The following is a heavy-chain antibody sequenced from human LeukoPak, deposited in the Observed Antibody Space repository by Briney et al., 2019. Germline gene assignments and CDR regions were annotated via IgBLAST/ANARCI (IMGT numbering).Heavy chain of an antibody. CDR3: ARDAMYNSRWSYAFDI. D-gene: IGHD3-22*01. J-gene: IGHJ3*02. CDR1: GGSISSGSYY. V-gene: IGHV4-61*02. Sequence: PSETLSLTCTASGGSISSGSYYWSWIRQPAGKGLEWIGRIYTSGSTNYNPSLKSRVTISVDTSKNQFSLKLSSVTAAETAVYYCARDAMYNSRWSYAFDIWGQGTMVTVSS. CDR2: IYTSGST.